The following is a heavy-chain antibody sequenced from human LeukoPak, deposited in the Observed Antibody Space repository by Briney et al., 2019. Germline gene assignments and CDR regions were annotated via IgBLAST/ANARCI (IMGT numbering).Heavy chain of an antibody. CDR3: AREAGLSTGVYNWFDP. V-gene: IGHV1-18*01. CDR1: GYTFTNYG. D-gene: IGHD4-23*01. Sequence: ASVKVSCKASGYTFTNYGISWVRQAPGQGLEWMGWISAYNGNTDYAQRLQGRVTMTTDTSTSTAYMELRSLRSDDTAVYYCAREAGLSTGVYNWFDPWGQGTLVTVSS. CDR2: ISAYNGNT. J-gene: IGHJ5*02.